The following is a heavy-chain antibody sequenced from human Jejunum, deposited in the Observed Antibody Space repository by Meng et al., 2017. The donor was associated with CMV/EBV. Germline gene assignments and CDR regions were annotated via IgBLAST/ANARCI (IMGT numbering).Heavy chain of an antibody. Sequence: QVQLQESGPGLVEPSQTLSLTCTVSGGSIASDDYWWSWIRQPPGKGLEWIGYIYHKGHTYYNPSLRSRISISVDTSKNQFSLRLNSVTAADTAGYYCARDKAGYKNCDSWGQGTLVTVSS. CDR3: ARDKAGYKNCDS. V-gene: IGHV4-30-4*08. CDR2: IYHKGHT. D-gene: IGHD5-24*01. CDR1: GGSIASDDYW. J-gene: IGHJ5*01.